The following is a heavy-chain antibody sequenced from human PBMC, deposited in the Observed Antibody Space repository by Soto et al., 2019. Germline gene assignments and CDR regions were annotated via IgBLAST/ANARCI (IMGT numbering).Heavy chain of an antibody. CDR2: IRSKANSYAT. J-gene: IGHJ4*02. CDR3: KSPSEGIIFGF. D-gene: IGHD1-20*01. Sequence: GGSLRLSCAASGFTFSGSAMHWVRQASGKGLEWVGRIRSKANSYATAYAASVKGRFTISRDDSKNTAYLQMNSLKTEDTAVYHCKSPSEGIIFGFWGQGTRVTVSS. CDR1: GFTFSGSA. V-gene: IGHV3-73*01.